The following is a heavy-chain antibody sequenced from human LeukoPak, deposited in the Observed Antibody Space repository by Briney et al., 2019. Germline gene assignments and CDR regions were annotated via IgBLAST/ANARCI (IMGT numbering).Heavy chain of an antibody. J-gene: IGHJ4*02. CDR3: ARGGLYGGSPDY. Sequence: ASVKVSCKASGYTFTSYGISWVRQAPGQGLEWMAWISSYNGNTNYAQKVQGRVTMTKDNSKSTAYMELMSLRSDDTAVYYCARGGLYGGSPDYWGEGTLVIVSS. CDR2: ISSYNGNT. CDR1: GYTFTSYG. D-gene: IGHD1-26*01. V-gene: IGHV1-18*01.